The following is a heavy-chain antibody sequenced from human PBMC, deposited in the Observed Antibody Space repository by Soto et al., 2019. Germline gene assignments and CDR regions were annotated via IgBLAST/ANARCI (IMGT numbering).Heavy chain of an antibody. CDR2: ISDSGDSA. D-gene: IGHD1-1*01. CDR3: ARYVENGNHSYDY. CDR1: GFPFSNYA. V-gene: IGHV3-23*01. Sequence: GGSLRLSCTASGFPFSNYAMNWVRQGPGTRLEWVADISDSGDSARYADSVRGRFTISRANSRHTLYLQMISLRAEDTAVYDCARYVENGNHSYDYWGHGTLVTVSS. J-gene: IGHJ4*01.